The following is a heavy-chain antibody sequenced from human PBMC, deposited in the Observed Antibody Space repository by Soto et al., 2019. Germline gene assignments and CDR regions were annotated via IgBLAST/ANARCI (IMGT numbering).Heavy chain of an antibody. J-gene: IGHJ4*02. CDR3: ARVVYYDSSCYYGRGVTLDY. CDR1: GVTFSSYA. Sequence: SVKVSCKASGVTFSSYAISWVRQAPGQGLEWMGGIIPIFGTANYAQKFQGRVTITADESTSTAYMELSSLRSEDTAVYYCARVVYYDSSCYYGRGVTLDYWGQGTLVTVSS. CDR2: IIPIFGTA. D-gene: IGHD3-22*01. V-gene: IGHV1-69*13.